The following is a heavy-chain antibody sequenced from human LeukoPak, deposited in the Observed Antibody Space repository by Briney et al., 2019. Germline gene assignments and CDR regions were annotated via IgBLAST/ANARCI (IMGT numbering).Heavy chain of an antibody. CDR3: ARTPQGYYDSSGYPMYYFDY. V-gene: IGHV4-4*07. D-gene: IGHD3-22*01. CDR2: IYTSGST. CDR1: GGSISSYY. J-gene: IGHJ4*02. Sequence: PSETLSLTCTVSGGSISSYYWSWIRQPAGKGLEWIRRIYTSGSTNYNPSLKSRVTMSVDTSKNQFSLKLSSVTAADTAVYYCARTPQGYYDSSGYPMYYFDYWGQGTLVTVSS.